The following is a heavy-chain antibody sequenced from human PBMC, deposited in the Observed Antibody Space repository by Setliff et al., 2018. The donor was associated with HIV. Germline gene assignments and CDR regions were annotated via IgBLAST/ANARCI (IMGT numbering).Heavy chain of an antibody. CDR1: GFTFSTNA. Sequence: SGGSLRLSCAASGFTFSTNAMNWVRQAPGKGLEWVSGISAGGGSTYYADSVKGRFTISRDNTKNSLYLQMNSLRAEDTALYYCAREGGMVRGALYYYYYYYMDVWGKGTTVTVSS. CDR2: ISAGGGST. J-gene: IGHJ6*03. V-gene: IGHV3-23*01. D-gene: IGHD3-10*01. CDR3: AREGGMVRGALYYYYYYYMDV.